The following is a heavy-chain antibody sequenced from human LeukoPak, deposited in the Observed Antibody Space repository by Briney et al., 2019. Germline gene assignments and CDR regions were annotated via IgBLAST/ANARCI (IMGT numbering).Heavy chain of an antibody. CDR2: IYSGGST. CDR1: GFTVSSNY. V-gene: IGHV3-53*01. CDR3: AREGSYYDSRLNAFDI. D-gene: IGHD3-22*01. Sequence: PGGSLRLSCAASGFTVSSNYMSWVRQAPGKGLEWVSVIYSGGSTYYADSVKGRFTISRDNSKDTLYLQMNSLRAEDTAVYYCAREGSYYDSRLNAFDIWGQGTMVTVSS. J-gene: IGHJ3*02.